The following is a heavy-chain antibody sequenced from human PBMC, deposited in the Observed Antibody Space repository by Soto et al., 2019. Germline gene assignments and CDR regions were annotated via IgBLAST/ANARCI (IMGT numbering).Heavy chain of an antibody. D-gene: IGHD3-10*01. J-gene: IGHJ5*02. CDR1: GASISSPDYY. CDR3: ATVAGGLLWFGDSPRAPFDP. CDR2: IYYTGST. V-gene: IGHV4-30-4*01. Sequence: PSETLSLTCMVSGASISSPDYYWTWIRQPPGKGLQWIGYIYYTGSTSYNPSLKSRLAISLDPSRNQFSLKLSSVTAADSAVYYCATVAGGLLWFGDSPRAPFDPWGQGTLVTVSS.